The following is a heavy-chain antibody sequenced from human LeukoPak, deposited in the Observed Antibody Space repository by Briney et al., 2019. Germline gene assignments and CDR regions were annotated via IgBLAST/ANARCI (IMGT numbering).Heavy chain of an antibody. J-gene: IGHJ4*02. V-gene: IGHV4-30-2*01. D-gene: IGHD6-13*01. CDR3: ARAYSSSWYTIDY. CDR2: IYHSRST. CDR1: GGSISSGGYS. Sequence: PSQTLSLTCAVSGGSISSGGYSWSWIRQPPGKGLEWIGYIYHSRSTYYNPSLKSRVTISVDRSKNQFSLKLSSVTAADTAVYYCARAYSSSWYTIDYWGQGTLVTVSS.